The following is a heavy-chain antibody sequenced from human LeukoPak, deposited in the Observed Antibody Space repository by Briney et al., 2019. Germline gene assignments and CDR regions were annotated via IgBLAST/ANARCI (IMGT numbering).Heavy chain of an antibody. D-gene: IGHD2-2*01. J-gene: IGHJ6*02. V-gene: IGHV4-34*01. CDR2: INHSGST. CDR3: ARARVVPAASARTPVERRLRDTTKYYYYYYGMDV. Sequence: SETLSLTCTVYGGSFSDYYWSWIRQPPGKGLEWIGEINHSGSTNYNPSLKSRVTISVDTSKNQFSLKLSSVTAADTAVYYCARARVVPAASARTPVERRLRDTTKYYYYYYGMDVWGQGTTVTVSS. CDR1: GGSFSDYY.